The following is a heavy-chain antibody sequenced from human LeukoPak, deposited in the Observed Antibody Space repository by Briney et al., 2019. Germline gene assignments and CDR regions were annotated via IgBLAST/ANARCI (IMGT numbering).Heavy chain of an antibody. Sequence: PGGSLRLSCAASGFTFSSYWMSWVRQAPGKGLEWVANIKQDGSEKYYVDSVKGRFTISRDNAKNSLYLQMNSLRAEDTAVYYCARVSLSQKSYFDYWGQGTLVTVSS. V-gene: IGHV3-7*01. J-gene: IGHJ4*02. CDR1: GFTFSSYW. CDR2: IKQDGSEK. D-gene: IGHD2/OR15-2a*01. CDR3: ARVSLSQKSYFDY.